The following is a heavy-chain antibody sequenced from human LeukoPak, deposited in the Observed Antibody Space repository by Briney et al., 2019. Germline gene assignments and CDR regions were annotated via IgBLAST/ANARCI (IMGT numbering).Heavy chain of an antibody. CDR3: ARLWWSGSSYFDY. D-gene: IGHD6-6*01. V-gene: IGHV4-4*02. J-gene: IGHJ4*02. CDR2: IYHSGST. Sequence: PSGTLSLTCAVSGGSISSSNWWSWVRQPPGKGLEWIGEIYHSGSTNYNPSLKSRVTISVDKSKNQFSLKLSSVTAAGTAVYYCARLWWSGSSYFDYWGQGTLVTVSS. CDR1: GGSISSSNW.